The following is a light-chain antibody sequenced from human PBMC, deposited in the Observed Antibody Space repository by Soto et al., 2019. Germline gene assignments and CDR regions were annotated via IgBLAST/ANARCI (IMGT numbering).Light chain of an antibody. CDR3: QHYQGGHPIA. J-gene: IGKJ5*01. CDR1: QSVSAR. Sequence: IVLTQSPDTLSLSPGKRATLFCRASQSVSARLAWYKHKPGQPPRLLVSDVFNRASGVAERFSGSGSETDFTLIIRRLEPEDSALYYCQHYQGGHPIAFGQGTRLEIK. V-gene: IGKV3-20*01. CDR2: DVF.